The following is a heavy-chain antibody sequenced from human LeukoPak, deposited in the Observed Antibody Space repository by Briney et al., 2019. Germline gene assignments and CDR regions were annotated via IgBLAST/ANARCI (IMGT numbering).Heavy chain of an antibody. CDR3: ARGEGYSYGSCDY. CDR2: ISSSSSYT. Sequence: GSLRLSCAASRFTFSDYYMSWIRQAPGKGLEWVSHISSSSSYTNYADSVKGRFTISRDNAKNSLYLQMNSLRAEDTAVYYCARGEGYSYGSCDYWGQGTLVTVSS. D-gene: IGHD5-18*01. V-gene: IGHV3-11*06. CDR1: RFTFSDYY. J-gene: IGHJ4*02.